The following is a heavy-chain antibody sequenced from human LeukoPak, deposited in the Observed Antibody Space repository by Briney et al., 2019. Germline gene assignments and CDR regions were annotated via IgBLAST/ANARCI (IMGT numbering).Heavy chain of an antibody. CDR2: INPNSGGT. J-gene: IGHJ4*02. CDR1: GYTFTGYY. D-gene: IGHD3-10*01. CDR3: ARGGALWFGELVRTDY. Sequence: ASVKASCKASGYTFTGYYMHWVRQAPGQGLEWMGWINPNSGGTNYAQKFQGRVTMTRDTSISTAYMELSRLRSDDTAVYYCARGGALWFGELVRTDYWGQGTLVTVSS. V-gene: IGHV1-2*02.